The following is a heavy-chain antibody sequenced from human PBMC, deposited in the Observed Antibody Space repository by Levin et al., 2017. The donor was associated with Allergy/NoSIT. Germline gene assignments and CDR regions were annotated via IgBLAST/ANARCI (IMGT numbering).Heavy chain of an antibody. D-gene: IGHD1-26*01. J-gene: IGHJ6*02. CDR3: ARLVGASFGMDV. CDR2: ISSSSSTI. Sequence: LSLTCAASGFTFSSYSMNWVRQAPGKGLEWVSYISSSSSTIYYADSVKGRFTISRDNAKNSLYLQMNSLRAEDTAVYYCARLVGASFGMDVWGQGTTVTVSS. V-gene: IGHV3-48*01. CDR1: GFTFSSYS.